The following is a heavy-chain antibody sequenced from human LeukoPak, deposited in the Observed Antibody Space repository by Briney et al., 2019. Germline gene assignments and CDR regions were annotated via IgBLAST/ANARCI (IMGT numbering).Heavy chain of an antibody. D-gene: IGHD6-6*01. CDR2: INSDGSST. V-gene: IGHV3-74*01. CDR3: ATTSSSPEYFQH. CDR1: GFTFSTYW. J-gene: IGHJ1*01. Sequence: TGGSLRLSCAASGFTFSTYWMNWVRQAPGKGLVWVSRINSDGSSTSYADSVKGRFTISRDNAKNTLYLQMNSPRAEDTAVYYCATTSSSPEYFQHWGQGTLVTVSS.